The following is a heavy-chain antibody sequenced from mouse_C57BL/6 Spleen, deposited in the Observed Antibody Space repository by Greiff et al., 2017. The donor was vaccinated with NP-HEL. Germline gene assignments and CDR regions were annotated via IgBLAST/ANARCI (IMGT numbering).Heavy chain of an antibody. J-gene: IGHJ2*01. CDR3: VRQGDYYGSSYDY. D-gene: IGHD1-1*01. CDR2: IRSKSNNYAT. Sequence: DVQLVESGGGLVQPKGSLKLSCAASGFSFNTYAMNWVRQAPGKGLEWVARIRSKSNNYATYYADSVKDRFTISRDDSESMLYLQMNNLKTEDTAMYYCVRQGDYYGSSYDYWGQGTTLTVSS. V-gene: IGHV10-1*01. CDR1: GFSFNTYA.